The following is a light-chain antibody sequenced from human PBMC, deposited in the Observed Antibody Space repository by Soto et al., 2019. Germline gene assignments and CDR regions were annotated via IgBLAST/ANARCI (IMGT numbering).Light chain of an antibody. Sequence: EIVMTQTPATLSVSPGERATLSCRASQSVSNNLAWYQKKPGQAPRLLIYGASTRATAIPARFSGSGSGTEFTLTISSLQSEDFAVYYCQLYNNWWTFGQGTRVEIK. V-gene: IGKV3-15*01. CDR3: QLYNNWWT. J-gene: IGKJ1*01. CDR2: GAS. CDR1: QSVSNN.